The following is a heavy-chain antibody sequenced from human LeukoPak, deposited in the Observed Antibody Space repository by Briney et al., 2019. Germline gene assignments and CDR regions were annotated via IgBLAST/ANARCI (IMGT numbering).Heavy chain of an antibody. CDR2: IWYDGSNK. CDR1: GFTFSSYG. Sequence: GGSLRLSCAASGFTFSSYGMHWVRQAPGKGLEWVAVIWYDGSNKYYADSVKGRFTISRDNSKNTLYLQMNSLRAEDTAVHYCARDYYDSSGYPNWFDPWGQGTLVTVSS. J-gene: IGHJ5*02. V-gene: IGHV3-33*01. D-gene: IGHD3-22*01. CDR3: ARDYYDSSGYPNWFDP.